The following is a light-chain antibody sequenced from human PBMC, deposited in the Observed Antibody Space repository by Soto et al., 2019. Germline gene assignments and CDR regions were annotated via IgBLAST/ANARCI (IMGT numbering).Light chain of an antibody. CDR1: QSISSW. CDR2: DAS. CDR3: QQYSSYSRT. J-gene: IGKJ1*01. Sequence: DIQMTQSPSTLSASVGDRVTITCRASQSISSWLAWYQQKPGKAPKVLIYDASSLESGVPSRFSGSGSGTEFTLTISSLQPDDFATYFCQQYSSYSRTFGQGTKAEIK. V-gene: IGKV1-5*01.